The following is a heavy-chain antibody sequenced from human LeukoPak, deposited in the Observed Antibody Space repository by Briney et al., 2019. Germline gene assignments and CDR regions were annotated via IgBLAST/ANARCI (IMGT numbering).Heavy chain of an antibody. V-gene: IGHV3-23*01. CDR2: ISGSGGST. CDR1: GFTFSSYA. Sequence: GGSLRLSCAASGFTFSSYAMSWVRQAPGKGLGWVSAISGSGGSTYYADSVKGRFTISRDNSKNTLYLQMNSLRAEDTAVYYCAKDRALRYFDWLFALFNYWGQGTLVTVSS. CDR3: AKDRALRYFDWLFALFNY. J-gene: IGHJ4*02. D-gene: IGHD3-9*01.